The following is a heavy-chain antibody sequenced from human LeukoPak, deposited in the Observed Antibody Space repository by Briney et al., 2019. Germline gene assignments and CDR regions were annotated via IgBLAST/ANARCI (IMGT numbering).Heavy chain of an antibody. D-gene: IGHD6-13*01. Sequence: SETLSLTCTVSGGSISSYYWSWIRQPAGKGLEWIGRIYASESTNYNPSLKSRVTMSVDTSKNQFSLKLISVTAADTAVYYCARDGSSWPFFDSWGQGTLVTVSS. CDR2: IYASEST. CDR3: ARDGSSWPFFDS. V-gene: IGHV4-4*07. CDR1: GGSISSYY. J-gene: IGHJ4*02.